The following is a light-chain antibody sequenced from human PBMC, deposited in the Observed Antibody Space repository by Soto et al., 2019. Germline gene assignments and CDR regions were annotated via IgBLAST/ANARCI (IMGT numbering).Light chain of an antibody. V-gene: IGKV3-20*01. J-gene: IGKJ2*01. CDR2: GAS. CDR3: QQYGNSPQNT. Sequence: EIVLTQSPGTLSLSPGERAILSCRASQYVTSSYLAWYQQKPGQAPRLLIYGASSRATGIPDRFSGSGSGTDFTLTISRLEPEDFAVYYCQQYGNSPQNTFGQGTKLEIK. CDR1: QYVTSSY.